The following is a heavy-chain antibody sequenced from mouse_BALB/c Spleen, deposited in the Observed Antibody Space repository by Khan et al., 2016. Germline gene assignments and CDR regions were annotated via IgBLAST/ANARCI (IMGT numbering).Heavy chain of an antibody. CDR1: GFSLTDYG. D-gene: IGHD1-1*01. J-gene: IGHJ1*01. V-gene: IGHV2-6-5*01. Sequence: QVQLKESGPGLVAPSQSLSITCTVSGFSLTDYGVSWIRQPPGKGLEWLGVIWGGGSTYYNSALKSRLSISKDNSKSQVFLKMNSLQTDDTAMYYCAKNNSPYDGSSYGYFDVWGAGTTVTVSA. CDR2: IWGGGST. CDR3: AKNNSPYDGSSYGYFDV.